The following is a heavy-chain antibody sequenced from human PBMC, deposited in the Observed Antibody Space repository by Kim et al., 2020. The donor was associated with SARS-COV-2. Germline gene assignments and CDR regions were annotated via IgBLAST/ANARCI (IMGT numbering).Heavy chain of an antibody. CDR3: ARGDTATEYFKYGLDF. V-gene: IGHV1-3*04. D-gene: IGHD5-18*01. CDR2: LNTDSGDT. CDR1: GYTFTNYD. J-gene: IGHJ6*02. Sequence: ASVKVSCKASGYTFTNYDVHWVRQAPGQGLEWMAWLNTDSGDTKYSQRFQGRLTITRDTSANTAYLELASLRSDDTAVFYCARGDTATEYFKYGLDFWGQGTSVTVSS.